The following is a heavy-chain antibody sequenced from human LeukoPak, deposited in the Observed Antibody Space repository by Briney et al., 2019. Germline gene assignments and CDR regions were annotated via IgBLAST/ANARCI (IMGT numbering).Heavy chain of an antibody. Sequence: PSETLSLTCDVYRGSFSGYFWSWIRQTPGKGLEWLGEMNDSGSTNYNPSLKSRVTISVAVSKNQYSLRLTSVTAADTAVYYCARKGFVESTGWRGAFDVWGQGTMVTASS. V-gene: IGHV4-34*01. CDR2: MNDSGST. D-gene: IGHD2-8*02. CDR3: ARKGFVESTGWRGAFDV. J-gene: IGHJ3*01. CDR1: RGSFSGYF.